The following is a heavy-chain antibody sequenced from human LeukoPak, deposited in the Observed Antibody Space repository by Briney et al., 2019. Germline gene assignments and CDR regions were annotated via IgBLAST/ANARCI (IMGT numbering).Heavy chain of an antibody. D-gene: IGHD4-11*01. Sequence: SDTLSLTCTVSGHSVSDYPWSWIRQPAGKGLEWIGRIYSNGNTNYNPSLKSRVTVSVDTSKNQLSLTLTSVTAADTAVYYCASYSNYYFEYWGQGTLVTVSS. CDR1: GHSVSDYP. J-gene: IGHJ4*02. V-gene: IGHV4-4*07. CDR3: ASYSNYYFEY. CDR2: IYSNGNT.